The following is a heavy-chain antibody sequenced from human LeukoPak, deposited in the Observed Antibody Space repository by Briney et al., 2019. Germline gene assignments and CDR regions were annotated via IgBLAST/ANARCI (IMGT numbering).Heavy chain of an antibody. CDR1: GGSISSYY. J-gene: IGHJ6*03. CDR2: IYTSGST. V-gene: IGHV4-4*07. D-gene: IGHD3-3*01. CDR3: ARGFTIFGVVPSYYYYMDV. Sequence: SETLSLTCTVSGGSISSYYWSWIRQPAGKGLEWIGRIYTSGSTNYNPSLKSRVTVSVDASKNQFSLKLSSVTAADTAVYYCARGFTIFGVVPSYYYYMDVWGKGTTVTVSS.